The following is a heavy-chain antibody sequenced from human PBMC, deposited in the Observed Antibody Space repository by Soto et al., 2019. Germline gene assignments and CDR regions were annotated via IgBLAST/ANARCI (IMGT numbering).Heavy chain of an antibody. CDR2: IYHSGST. CDR3: ARGNVVAIDY. V-gene: IGHV4-30-2*01. Sequence: ASETLSLTCAFSGGSISSGGYSLSWIRQPPGKGLEWIGYIYHSGSTYYNPSLKSRVTISVDRSKNQFSLKLSSVTAADTAVYYCARGNVVAIDYWGQGTLVTVSS. D-gene: IGHD2-21*01. CDR1: GGSISSGGYS. J-gene: IGHJ4*02.